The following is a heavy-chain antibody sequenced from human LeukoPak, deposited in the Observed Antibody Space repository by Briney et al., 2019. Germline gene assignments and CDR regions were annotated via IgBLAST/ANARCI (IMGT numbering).Heavy chain of an antibody. D-gene: IGHD3-10*01. J-gene: IGHJ4*02. CDR2: IWYDGSNK. CDR3: ASLYGSGSSLFDY. CDR1: GFTFSSYG. V-gene: IGHV3-33*01. Sequence: GRSLRLSCAASGFTFSSYGMHWVRQAPGKGLEWVAVIWYDGSNKYYADSVKGRFTISRDNSKNTLYLQMNSLRAEDTAVYYCASLYGSGSSLFDYWGQGTLVTVSS.